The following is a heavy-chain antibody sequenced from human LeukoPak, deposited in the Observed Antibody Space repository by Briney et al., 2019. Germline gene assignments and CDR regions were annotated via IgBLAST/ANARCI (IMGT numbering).Heavy chain of an antibody. J-gene: IGHJ4*02. CDR1: GFTFSGSA. CDR3: TSGDLKYYYDSSGYYGY. CDR2: IRSKANSYAT. Sequence: AGGSLRLSCAASGFTFSGSAMHWVRQASGKGLEWVGRIRSKANSYATAYAASVKGRFTISRDDSKNTAYLQMNSLKTEDTAVYYCTSGDLKYYYDSSGYYGYWGQGTLVTVSS. D-gene: IGHD3-22*01. V-gene: IGHV3-73*01.